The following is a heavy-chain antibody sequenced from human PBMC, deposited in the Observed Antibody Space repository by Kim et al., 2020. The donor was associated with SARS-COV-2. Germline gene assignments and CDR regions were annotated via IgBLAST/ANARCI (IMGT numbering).Heavy chain of an antibody. V-gene: IGHV3-11*01. CDR2: ISSSGSTI. D-gene: IGHD5-12*01. Sequence: GVSLRLSCAASGFTFSDYYMSWIRQAPGKGLEWVSYISSSGSTIYYADSVKGRFTISRDNAKNSLYLQMNSLRAEDTAVYYCARDRNSGYDRGPYYYYGMDVWGQGTTVTVSS. CDR1: GFTFSDYY. J-gene: IGHJ6*02. CDR3: ARDRNSGYDRGPYYYYGMDV.